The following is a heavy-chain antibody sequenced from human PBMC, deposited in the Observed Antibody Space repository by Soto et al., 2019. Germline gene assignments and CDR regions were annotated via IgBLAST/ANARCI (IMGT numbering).Heavy chain of an antibody. Sequence: SETLSLTCTVSGGTISSGGYYWSWIRQHPGKGLEWIGYIYYSGSTYYNPSLKSRVTISVDTSKNQFSLKLSSVTAADTAVYYCARGWGYYFDYWGQGTLVTAPQ. CDR3: ARGWGYYFDY. J-gene: IGHJ4*02. D-gene: IGHD3-16*01. V-gene: IGHV4-31*03. CDR2: IYYSGST. CDR1: GGTISSGGYY.